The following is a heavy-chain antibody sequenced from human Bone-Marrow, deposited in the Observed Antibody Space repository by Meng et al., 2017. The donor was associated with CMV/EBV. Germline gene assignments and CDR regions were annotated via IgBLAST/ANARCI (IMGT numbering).Heavy chain of an antibody. J-gene: IGHJ6*02. CDR1: GFTFRSYE. CDR2: ISSSGSTI. D-gene: IGHD3-3*01. Sequence: GESLKISCAASGFTFRSYEMNWVRQAPGKGLEWVSYISSSGSTIYYADSVKGRFTISRNNAKNSLFLQMNSLRAEDTAVYYCASRYYDFCSGEYYYGMDGWGQRTTVTVSS. CDR3: ASRYYDFCSGEYYYGMDG. V-gene: IGHV3-48*03.